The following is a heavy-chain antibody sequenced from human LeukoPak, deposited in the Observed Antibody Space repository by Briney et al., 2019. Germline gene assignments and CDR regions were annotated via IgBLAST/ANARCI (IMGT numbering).Heavy chain of an antibody. CDR1: GFIFSSYW. D-gene: IGHD5-18*01. Sequence: GGSLRLSCAASGFIFSSYWMHWVRQVPGKGLVWVSQINSDGRSTNYADSVKGRFTISRDNAKNTLYLQMNSLRAEDTAVYYCAKGRGYSYGYLVYYYYGMDVWGQGTTVTVSS. V-gene: IGHV3-74*01. CDR2: INSDGRST. J-gene: IGHJ6*02. CDR3: AKGRGYSYGYLVYYYYGMDV.